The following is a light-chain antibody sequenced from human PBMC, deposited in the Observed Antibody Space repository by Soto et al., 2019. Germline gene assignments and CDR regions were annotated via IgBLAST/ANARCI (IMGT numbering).Light chain of an antibody. CDR1: SSDVGGYMY. CDR3: SSYTSSNTLV. J-gene: IGLJ2*01. V-gene: IGLV2-14*01. Sequence: QSALTQPASVSGSPGRSITISCTGTSSDVGGYMYVSWYQQHPGKAPKLMIYDVTNRPSGVSNRFSGFKSGNTAFLTISGLQAEDEADYYCSSYTSSNTLVFGGGTKLTVL. CDR2: DVT.